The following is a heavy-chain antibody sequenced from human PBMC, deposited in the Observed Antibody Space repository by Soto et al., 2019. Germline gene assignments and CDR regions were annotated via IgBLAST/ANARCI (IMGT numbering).Heavy chain of an antibody. CDR3: ARDQEAGVVVITTGYYGMDV. CDR2: INAGSGNT. V-gene: IGHV1-3*01. Sequence: ASVKVSCTASGYTFTIYAIHWVRQATGQRLEWMGWINAGSGNTKYSQKFQGRVTITRDTSASTAYMELSSLRSEDTAVYYCARDQEAGVVVITTGYYGMDVWGQGTTVTVSS. CDR1: GYTFTIYA. D-gene: IGHD3-22*01. J-gene: IGHJ6*02.